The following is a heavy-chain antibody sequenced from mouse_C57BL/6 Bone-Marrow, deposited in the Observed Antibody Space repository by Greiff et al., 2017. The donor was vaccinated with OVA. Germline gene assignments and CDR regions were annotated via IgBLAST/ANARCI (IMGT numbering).Heavy chain of an antibody. D-gene: IGHD1-3*01. V-gene: IGHV1-5*01. CDR1: GYTFTSYW. CDR2: IYPGNSDT. CDR3: TRKTSQLKRDYFDY. Sequence: DVKLVESGTVLARPGASVKMSCKTSGYTFTSYWMHWVKQRPGQGLEWIGAIYPGNSDTSYNQKFKGKAKLTAVTSASTAYMELSSLTNEDSAVYYCTRKTSQLKRDYFDYWGQGTTLTVSS. J-gene: IGHJ2*01.